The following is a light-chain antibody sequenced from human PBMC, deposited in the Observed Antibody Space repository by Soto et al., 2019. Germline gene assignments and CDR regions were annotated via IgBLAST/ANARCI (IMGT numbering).Light chain of an antibody. CDR2: GAS. CDR3: QQYGRSPLK. Sequence: EIVLTQSPGTLSLSPGERATLSCRASQSINLNYLAWYQQQPGQAPRLLIYGASRRATGIPDRFSGSGSGKEFTLTVSRLEPEDFAVYYCQQYGRSPLKFGPGTKVDIK. J-gene: IGKJ3*01. V-gene: IGKV3-20*01. CDR1: QSINLNY.